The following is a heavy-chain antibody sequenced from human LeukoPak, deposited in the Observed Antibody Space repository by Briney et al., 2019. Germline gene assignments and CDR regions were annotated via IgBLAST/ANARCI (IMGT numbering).Heavy chain of an antibody. D-gene: IGHD3-16*01. J-gene: IGHJ3*02. Sequence: PGGSLRLSCAASGFTFSNAWMSWVRQAPGKGLEWVSSISSSSSYIYYGDSVKGRFTISRDNAKNSLYLQMHSLRAEDTAVYYCARDSDYGGSFDIWGQGTMVTVS. V-gene: IGHV3-21*04. CDR3: ARDSDYGGSFDI. CDR2: ISSSSSYI. CDR1: GFTFSNAW.